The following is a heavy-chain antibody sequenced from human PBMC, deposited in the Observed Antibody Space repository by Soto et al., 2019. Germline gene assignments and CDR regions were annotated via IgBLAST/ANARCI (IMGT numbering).Heavy chain of an antibody. J-gene: IGHJ4*02. Sequence: EVQLVESGGGLVQPGGSLRLSCAVSGFTFSDHYIDWVRQAPGKGLEWVGRSRDKAHSYTTEYAASVNGRFTISRDDSKNSVYLQMNSLKIEDTAVYYCARGVPYYYGSGSSHSYYFDFWGQGTLVTVSS. V-gene: IGHV3-72*01. D-gene: IGHD3-10*01. CDR1: GFTFSDHY. CDR2: SRDKAHSYTT. CDR3: ARGVPYYYGSGSSHSYYFDF.